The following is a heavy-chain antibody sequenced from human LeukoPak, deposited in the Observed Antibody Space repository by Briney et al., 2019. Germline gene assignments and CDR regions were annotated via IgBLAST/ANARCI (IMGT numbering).Heavy chain of an antibody. Sequence: AGGSLRLSCAASGFTVSSNYMSWVRQAPGKGLEWVSVIYSGGSTYYADAVKGRFTISRDNSKNTLYLQMKSLRPEDTAVYYCPKEGYYYDSSAMGNYYYYMDVWGKGTTVTVSS. CDR1: GFTVSSNY. J-gene: IGHJ6*03. CDR3: PKEGYYYDSSAMGNYYYYMDV. V-gene: IGHV3-53*05. D-gene: IGHD3-22*01. CDR2: IYSGGST.